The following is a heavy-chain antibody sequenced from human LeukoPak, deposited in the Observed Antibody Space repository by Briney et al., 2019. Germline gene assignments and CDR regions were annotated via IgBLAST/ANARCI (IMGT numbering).Heavy chain of an antibody. CDR3: AREQWGYGGNSDWMYPEAQPPEYYFDY. CDR1: GYTFTAYG. CDR2: ISPHSGNR. D-gene: IGHD4-23*01. Sequence: ASVKVSCKASGYTFTAYGLSWVRQAPGQGLEWMGWISPHSGNRNYAQNLQGRVTMTTDTSTSTAYMELRSLRSDDTAMYYCAREQWGYGGNSDWMYPEAQPPEYYFDYWGQGTLVTVSS. V-gene: IGHV1-18*01. J-gene: IGHJ4*02.